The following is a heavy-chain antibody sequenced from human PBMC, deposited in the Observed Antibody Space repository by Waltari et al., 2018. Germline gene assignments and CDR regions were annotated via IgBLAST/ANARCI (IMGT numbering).Heavy chain of an antibody. CDR3: ARHSGRIAVAGNFDY. D-gene: IGHD6-19*01. CDR1: GGSFSGYY. Sequence: QVQLQQWGAGLLKPSETLSLTCAVYGGSFSGYYWSWIRQPPGKGLEWIGEINHSGSTNYTPSLKIRVTISVDTAKNQFSLKLRSVTAADTAVYYCARHSGRIAVAGNFDYWGQGTLVTVSS. CDR2: INHSGST. V-gene: IGHV4-34*01. J-gene: IGHJ4*02.